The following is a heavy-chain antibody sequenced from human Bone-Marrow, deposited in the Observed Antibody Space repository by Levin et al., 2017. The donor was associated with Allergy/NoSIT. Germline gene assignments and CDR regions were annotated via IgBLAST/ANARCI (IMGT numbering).Heavy chain of an antibody. D-gene: IGHD2-2*02. Sequence: SQTLSLTCTVSGGSISSGNYYWSWIRQPAGERLEWIGRNYTSGSTNYNPSLKSRVTISLDTSKNQFSLKLTSVTAADTAVYYCARVGHVRESSGTSWYSFSYYYMDVWGKGTTVTVSS. J-gene: IGHJ6*03. CDR3: ARVGHVRESSGTSWYSFSYYYMDV. V-gene: IGHV4-61*02. CDR1: GGSISSGNYY. CDR2: NYTSGST.